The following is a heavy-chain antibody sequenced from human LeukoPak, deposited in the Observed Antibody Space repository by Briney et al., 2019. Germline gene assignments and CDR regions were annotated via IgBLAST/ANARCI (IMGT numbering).Heavy chain of an antibody. CDR3: ATAKPNPYSSSWYVIDAFDI. V-gene: IGHV3-33*01. CDR1: GFTFSSYG. CDR2: IWYDGSNK. J-gene: IGHJ3*02. Sequence: GRSLRLSCAASGFTFSSYGMLWVRQAPGKGLEWVAVIWYDGSNKYYADSVKGRFTISRDNSKNTLYLQMTSLRAEDTAVYYCATAKPNPYSSSWYVIDAFDIWGQGTMVTVSS. D-gene: IGHD6-13*01.